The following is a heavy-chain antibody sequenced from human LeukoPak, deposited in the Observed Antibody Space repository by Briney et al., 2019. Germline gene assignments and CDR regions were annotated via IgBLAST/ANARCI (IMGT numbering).Heavy chain of an antibody. CDR3: ASRANHVVVVAAGLGYYGMDV. Sequence: ASVKVSCKASGYTFTGYYMHWVRQAPGQGLEWMGWINPNSGGTNYAQKFQGRVTMTRDTSISTAYMELSRLRSDDTAVYYSASRANHVVVVAAGLGYYGMDVWGQGTTVTVSS. J-gene: IGHJ6*02. CDR1: GYTFTGYY. V-gene: IGHV1-2*02. CDR2: INPNSGGT. D-gene: IGHD2-15*01.